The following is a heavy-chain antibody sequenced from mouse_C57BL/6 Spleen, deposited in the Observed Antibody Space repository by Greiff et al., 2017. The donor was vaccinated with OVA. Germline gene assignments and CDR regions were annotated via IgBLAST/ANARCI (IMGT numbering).Heavy chain of an antibody. CDR1: GYTFTSYW. Sequence: QVHVKQPGAELVKPGASVKLSCKASGYTFTSYWMQWVKQRPGQGLEWIGEIDPSDSYTNYNQKFKGKATLTVDTSSSTAYMQLSSLTSEDSAVYYCARRGVYDGYSLFDYWGQGTTLTVSS. J-gene: IGHJ2*01. V-gene: IGHV1-50*01. CDR2: IDPSDSYT. CDR3: ARRGVYDGYSLFDY. D-gene: IGHD2-3*01.